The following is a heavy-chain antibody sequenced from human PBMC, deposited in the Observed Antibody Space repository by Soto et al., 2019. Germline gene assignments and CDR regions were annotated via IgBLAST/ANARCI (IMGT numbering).Heavy chain of an antibody. CDR1: GYSFTTYG. CDR3: LWGSSEFDY. CDR2: ISAYTGNT. J-gene: IGHJ4*02. Sequence: ASVKVSCKASGYSFTTYGISWVRQAPGQGLEWMGWISAYTGNTKYAPKLQGRVTMTTDTSTTTAYMELRSLRSDDTAVYYCLWGSSEFDYWGQGTLVTVSS. D-gene: IGHD3-16*01. V-gene: IGHV1-18*01.